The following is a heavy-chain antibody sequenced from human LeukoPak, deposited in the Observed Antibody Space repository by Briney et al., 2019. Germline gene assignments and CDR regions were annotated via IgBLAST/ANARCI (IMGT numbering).Heavy chain of an antibody. J-gene: IGHJ4*02. D-gene: IGHD2-15*01. V-gene: IGHV3-66*01. Sequence: GRSLRLSCAASGFTVSSDYMTWVRQAPGKGLEWVSIIYSADTTYYADSVRGRFTISRDNSKNTLYLQMNSLRAEDSAVYYCAREDRWMGGFDYWGQGTLVTVSS. CDR3: AREDRWMGGFDY. CDR1: GFTVSSDY. CDR2: IYSADTT.